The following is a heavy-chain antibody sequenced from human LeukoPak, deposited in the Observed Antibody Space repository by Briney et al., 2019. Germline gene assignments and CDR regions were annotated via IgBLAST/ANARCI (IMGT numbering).Heavy chain of an antibody. CDR1: GFTFSGSA. J-gene: IGHJ6*03. D-gene: IGHD2-15*01. Sequence: GGSLRLSCAASGFTFSGSAMHWVRQASGKGLEWVCRIRSKANSYATAYAASVKGRFTISRDDSKNTAYLQMNSLKTEDTAVYYCTTLLLPVGYRTANYYYMDVWGKGTTVTVSS. V-gene: IGHV3-73*01. CDR2: IRSKANSYAT. CDR3: TTLLLPVGYRTANYYYMDV.